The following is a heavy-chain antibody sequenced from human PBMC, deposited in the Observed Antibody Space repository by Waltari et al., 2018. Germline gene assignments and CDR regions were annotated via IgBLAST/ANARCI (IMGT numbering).Heavy chain of an antibody. CDR3: ASRRSGCGGDCYREAFDY. V-gene: IGHV4-38-2*01. CDR2: IYHSGST. J-gene: IGHJ4*02. CDR1: GYSISSGYY. Sequence: QVQLQESGPGLVKPSETLSLTCAVSGYSISSGYYWGWIRQPPGKGLEWIGSIYHSGSTYYNPSLKSRVTISVDTSKNQFSLKLSSVTAADTAVYYCASRRSGCGGDCYREAFDYWGQGTLVTVSS. D-gene: IGHD2-21*01.